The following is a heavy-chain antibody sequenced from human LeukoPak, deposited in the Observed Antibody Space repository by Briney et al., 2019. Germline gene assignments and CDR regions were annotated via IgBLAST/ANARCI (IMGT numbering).Heavy chain of an antibody. Sequence: GGSLRLSCAASRFTFSSYAMHWVRQAPGKGLEWVAVISYDGSNKYYADSVKGRFTISRDNSKNTLYLQMNSLRAEDTAVYYCARASYYDSSGYYSYWGQGTLVTVSS. CDR1: RFTFSSYA. D-gene: IGHD3-22*01. CDR3: ARASYYDSSGYYSY. J-gene: IGHJ4*02. CDR2: ISYDGSNK. V-gene: IGHV3-30-3*01.